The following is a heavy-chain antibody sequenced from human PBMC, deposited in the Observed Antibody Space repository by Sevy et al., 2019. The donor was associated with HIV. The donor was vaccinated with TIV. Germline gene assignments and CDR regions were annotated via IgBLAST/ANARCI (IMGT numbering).Heavy chain of an antibody. D-gene: IGHD2-2*01. V-gene: IGHV3-48*02. CDR2: ISSNSNTI. CDR1: GFIFNTYA. J-gene: IGHJ6*03. CDR3: AGYCSSTTCYLYIDV. Sequence: GGSLRLSCAASGFIFNTYAMNWVRQAPGKGLEWVSYISSNSNTIYYADSVKGRFTISRDNAKNSLYLQMNSLRDEDTAVYYCAGYCSSTTCYLYIDVWGKGTTVTVSS.